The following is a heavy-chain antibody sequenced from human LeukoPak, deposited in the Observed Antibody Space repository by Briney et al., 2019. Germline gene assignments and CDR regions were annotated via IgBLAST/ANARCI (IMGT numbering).Heavy chain of an antibody. CDR1: GFTFSSYA. CDR3: AKGVTMIVVDWFDP. Sequence: PGGSLRLSCAASGFTFSSYAMNWVRQAPGKGLEWVSAITSAGNTYYADSVKGRFTISRDSSKNTLYLQMNSLRAEDTAVYYCAKGVTMIVVDWFDPWGQGTLVTVSS. CDR2: ITSAGNT. V-gene: IGHV3-23*01. D-gene: IGHD3-22*01. J-gene: IGHJ5*02.